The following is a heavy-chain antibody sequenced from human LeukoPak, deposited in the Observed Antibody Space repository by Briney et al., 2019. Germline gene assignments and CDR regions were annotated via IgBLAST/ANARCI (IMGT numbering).Heavy chain of an antibody. Sequence: ASVKVSCKASGYTFTSYYMHWVRQAPGQGLEWMGIINPSGGSTSYAQKLQGRVTMTRDTSTSTVYMELSSLRSEDTAVYYCARDLEVNDFWSGYYLRSRSYYYGMDVWGQGTTVTVSS. CDR1: GYTFTSYY. J-gene: IGHJ6*02. CDR2: INPSGGST. CDR3: ARDLEVNDFWSGYYLRSRSYYYGMDV. D-gene: IGHD3-3*01. V-gene: IGHV1-46*01.